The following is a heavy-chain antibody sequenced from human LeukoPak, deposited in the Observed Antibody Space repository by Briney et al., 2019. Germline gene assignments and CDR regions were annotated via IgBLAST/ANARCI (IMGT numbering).Heavy chain of an antibody. CDR3: AKDRVAHYWSSSGVGFDY. Sequence: GGSLRLSCAASGFTFSSYAMYWVRQAPGKGLEWVAIISYDGNNKHYADSVKGRFTISRDNSKNTLDLQMNSLRAEDTAVYYCAKDRVAHYWSSSGVGFDYWGQGTLVTVSS. CDR1: GFTFSSYA. CDR2: ISYDGNNK. D-gene: IGHD3-3*01. V-gene: IGHV3-30-3*01. J-gene: IGHJ4*02.